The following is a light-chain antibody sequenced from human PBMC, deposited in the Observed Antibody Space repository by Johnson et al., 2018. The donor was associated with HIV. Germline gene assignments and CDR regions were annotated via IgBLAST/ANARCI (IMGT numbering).Light chain of an antibody. CDR1: SSNIGNNY. J-gene: IGLJ1*01. V-gene: IGLV1-51*02. CDR3: GTWDSSLSAGF. Sequence: QSLLTQPPSVSAAPGQKVTISCSGSSSNIGNNYVSWYQQFPGTAPKLLIYENNKRPSGIPDRFSGSKSGTSVTLDITGLQTGDEADYYCGTWDSSLSAGFFGTGTKVTFL. CDR2: ENN.